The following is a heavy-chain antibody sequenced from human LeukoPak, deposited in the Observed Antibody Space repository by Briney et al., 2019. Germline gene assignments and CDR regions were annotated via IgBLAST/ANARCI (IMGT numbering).Heavy chain of an antibody. V-gene: IGHV4-39*07. J-gene: IGHJ4*02. Sequence: SETLSLTCTVSGGSISGSSYYWAWIRQPPGKGLEWIGSIYYSGNTYYNPSLKSRVTISVDTSKNQFSLELSSVTAADTAVYYCARDLDYYDNTFDYWGQGTLVTVSS. CDR1: GGSISGSSYY. D-gene: IGHD3-22*01. CDR2: IYYSGNT. CDR3: ARDLDYYDNTFDY.